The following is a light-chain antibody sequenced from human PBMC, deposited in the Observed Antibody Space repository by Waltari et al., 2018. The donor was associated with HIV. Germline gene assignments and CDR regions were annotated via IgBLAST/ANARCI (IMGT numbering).Light chain of an antibody. CDR1: SSSVGDCNY. J-gene: IGLJ1*01. Sequence: QSALTQPASVSGSPGQSITISCTGTSSSVGDCNYVSCYQQHPGNAPKLIIYDVSNRPSGVSNRFSGSKSGNTASLTISGLQTEDEADYYCSSYTSSSTRVFGTGTKVTVL. CDR2: DVS. V-gene: IGLV2-14*01. CDR3: SSYTSSSTRV.